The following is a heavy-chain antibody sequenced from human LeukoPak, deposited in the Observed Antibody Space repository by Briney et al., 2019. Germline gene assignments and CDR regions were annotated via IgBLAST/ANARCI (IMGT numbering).Heavy chain of an antibody. CDR3: ARHDTVTCTDC. J-gene: IGHJ4*02. D-gene: IGHD4-17*01. CDR2: IYPGDSDA. V-gene: IGHV5-51*01. Sequence: GESLKISCKGSGYSFTSYWRGWVRQMPGKGLEWMGIIYPGDSDARYSPSFQGQVTMSADKSISTIYLQWSSLKASDTATYYCARHDTVTCTDCWGQGTLVTVSS. CDR1: GYSFTSYW.